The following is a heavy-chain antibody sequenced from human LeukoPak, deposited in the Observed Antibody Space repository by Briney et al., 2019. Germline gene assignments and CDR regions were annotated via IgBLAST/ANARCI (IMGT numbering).Heavy chain of an antibody. D-gene: IGHD3-3*01. J-gene: IGHJ6*03. V-gene: IGHV3-11*04. Sequence: GGSLRLSCAASGFTFSDYYMSWIRQAPGKGLEWVSYISSSGSTIYYADSVKGRFTISRDNAKNSLYLQMNSLRAEDTAVYYCARGYDFWSASYYMDVWGKGTTVTVSS. CDR1: GFTFSDYY. CDR3: ARGYDFWSASYYMDV. CDR2: ISSSGSTI.